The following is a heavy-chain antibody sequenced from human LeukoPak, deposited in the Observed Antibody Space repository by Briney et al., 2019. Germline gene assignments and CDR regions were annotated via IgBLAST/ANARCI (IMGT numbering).Heavy chain of an antibody. CDR1: GGSISSYY. D-gene: IGHD3-9*01. J-gene: IGHJ3*02. Sequence: SETLSLTCTVSGGSISSYYWSWIRQPPGKGLEWIGYIYYSGSTNYNPSLKSRVTISVDTSKNQFSLKLSSVTAADTAVYYCAREGDPVYYDILTGYYIGAFDIWGQGTMVTVSS. CDR3: AREGDPVYYDILTGYYIGAFDI. CDR2: IYYSGST. V-gene: IGHV4-59*01.